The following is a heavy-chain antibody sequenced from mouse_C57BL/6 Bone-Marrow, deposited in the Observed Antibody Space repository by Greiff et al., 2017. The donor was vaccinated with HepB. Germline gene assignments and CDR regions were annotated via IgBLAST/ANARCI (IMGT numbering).Heavy chain of an antibody. CDR1: GYTFTSYT. D-gene: IGHD2-2*01. V-gene: IGHV1-4*01. CDR2: INPSSGYT. J-gene: IGHJ3*01. Sequence: VQLQQSGAELARPGASVKMSCKASGYTFTSYTMHWVKQSPGQGLEWIGYINPSSGYTKYNQKFKGKATLTADKSSSTAYMQLSSLTSEDSAVYYCARCDGYEKSFSYWGQGTLVTVSA. CDR3: ARCDGYEKSFSY.